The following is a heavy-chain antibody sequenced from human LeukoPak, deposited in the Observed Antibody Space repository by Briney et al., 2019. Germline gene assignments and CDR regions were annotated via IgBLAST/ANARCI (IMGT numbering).Heavy chain of an antibody. CDR2: IYPGDSDT. D-gene: IGHD3-10*01. CDR1: GYSFTSYW. CDR3: ARRFYGSGSFGAFDI. Sequence: GESLKIPCKGSGYSFTSYWIGWVRQMPGKGLEWMGIIYPGDSDTRYSPSFQGQVTISADKSISTAYLQWSSLKASDTAMYYCARRFYGSGSFGAFDIWGQGTMVTVSS. J-gene: IGHJ3*02. V-gene: IGHV5-51*01.